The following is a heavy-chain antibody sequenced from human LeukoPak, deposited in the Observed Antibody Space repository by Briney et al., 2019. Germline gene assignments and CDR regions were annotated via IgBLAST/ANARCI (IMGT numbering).Heavy chain of an antibody. D-gene: IGHD2-2*01. CDR3: SSTSLAWAGFDY. V-gene: IGHV3-23*01. CDR2: ISGSGGST. J-gene: IGHJ4*02. Sequence: PGGSLRLSCAASGFTFSSYAMSWVRQAPGKGLEWVSAISGSGGSTYYADSVKGRFSISRDNSKNTLYLQMNSLRAEDTAVYYCSSTSLAWAGFDYWGQGTLVTVCS. CDR1: GFTFSSYA.